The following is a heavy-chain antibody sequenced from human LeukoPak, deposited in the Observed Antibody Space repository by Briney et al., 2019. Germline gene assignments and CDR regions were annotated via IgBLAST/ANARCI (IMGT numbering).Heavy chain of an antibody. CDR3: AKNAGRNGDWYFDL. CDR1: GFTFSNYG. Sequence: GGFLRLSCAASGFTFSNYGMHWVRQAPGKGLEWISAMSGTGGYTYYADSVKGRFTISRDNSKNTLSLQMTSLRADDTAIYYCAKNAGRNGDWYFDLWGRGTLVTVSS. V-gene: IGHV3-23*01. D-gene: IGHD2-8*01. J-gene: IGHJ2*01. CDR2: MSGTGGYT.